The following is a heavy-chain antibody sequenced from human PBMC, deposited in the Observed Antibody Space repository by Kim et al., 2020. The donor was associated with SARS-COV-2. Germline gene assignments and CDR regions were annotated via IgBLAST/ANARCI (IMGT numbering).Heavy chain of an antibody. D-gene: IGHD6-6*01. CDR3: ARESTSSIAARLPPYGMDV. CDR1: GYTFTSYY. CDR2: INPSGGST. Sequence: ASVKVSCKASGYTFTSYYMHWVRQAPGQGLEWMGIINPSGGSTSYAQKFQGRVTMTRDTSTSTVYMELSSLRSEDTAVYYCARESTSSIAARLPPYGMDVWGQGTTVTVSS. J-gene: IGHJ6*02. V-gene: IGHV1-46*01.